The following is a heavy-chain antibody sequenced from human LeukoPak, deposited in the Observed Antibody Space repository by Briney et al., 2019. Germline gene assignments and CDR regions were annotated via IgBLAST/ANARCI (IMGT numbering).Heavy chain of an antibody. CDR1: GGSISSSSYY. V-gene: IGHV4-39*01. Sequence: SETLSLTCTVSGGSISSSSYYWGWIRQPPGEGLEWIGSIYYSGSTYYNPSLKSRVTISVDTSKNQFSLKLSSVTAADTAVYYCATGLGYYFDYWGQGILVTVSS. J-gene: IGHJ4*02. CDR3: ATGLGYYFDY. D-gene: IGHD3-16*01. CDR2: IYYSGST.